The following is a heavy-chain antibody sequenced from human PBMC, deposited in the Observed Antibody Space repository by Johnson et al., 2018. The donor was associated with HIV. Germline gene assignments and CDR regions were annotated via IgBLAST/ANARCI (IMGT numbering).Heavy chain of an antibody. J-gene: IGHJ3*02. V-gene: IGHV3-9*01. D-gene: IGHD6-13*01. CDR2: ISWNSGSI. Sequence: VQLVESGGGLVQPGGSLRLSCAASGFTFSDYYMSWVRQAPGKGLEWVSGISWNSGSIGYADSVKGRFTISRDNAKNSLYLQMNSLRAEDTALYYCARGRQLVHYDAFDIWGQGTMVTVSS. CDR3: ARGRQLVHYDAFDI. CDR1: GFTFSDYY.